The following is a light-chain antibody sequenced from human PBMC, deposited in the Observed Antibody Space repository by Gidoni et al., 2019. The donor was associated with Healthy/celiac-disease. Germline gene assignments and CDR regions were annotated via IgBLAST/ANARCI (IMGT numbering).Light chain of an antibody. Sequence: QSALTQPASVSGSPGQSITISSTGTSSDVGGYNYVPWYQQHPGKAPKLMIYEVSNRPSGVSNRFSGSKSGNTASLTISGLQAEDEADYYCSSYTSSSTLAYVFGTGTKVTV. J-gene: IGLJ1*01. CDR3: SSYTSSSTLAYV. CDR1: SSDVGGYNY. CDR2: EVS. V-gene: IGLV2-14*01.